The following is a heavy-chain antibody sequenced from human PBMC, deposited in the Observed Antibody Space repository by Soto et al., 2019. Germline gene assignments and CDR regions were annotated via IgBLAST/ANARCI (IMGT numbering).Heavy chain of an antibody. CDR2: ISGSGFST. D-gene: IGHD1-1*01. CDR3: AKDPTTPDFLFIHYFDS. CDR1: GLTSGPYG. V-gene: IGHV3-23*01. J-gene: IGHJ4*02. Sequence: PGGSLRLSCAASGLTSGPYGMTWVRQAPGRGLEWVSTISGSGFSTHYAESVQGRFTISRDNSKNTMYLQMNSLRAEDTAVYYCAKDPTTPDFLFIHYFDSWGPGSLVTV.